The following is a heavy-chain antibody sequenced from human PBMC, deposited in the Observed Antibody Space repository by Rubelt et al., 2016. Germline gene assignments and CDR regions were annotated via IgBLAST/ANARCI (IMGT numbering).Heavy chain of an antibody. J-gene: IGHJ3*02. V-gene: IGHV3-53*04. CDR1: GFTFSTYP. Sequence: EVQLVESGGAFIQPGGSLSLSCTTSGFTFSTYPMTWVRQAPGKGLEWVSTIYSGGSAAYADSVKGRVTISRHDSKNTLYLQINSLTSEDTAVYYCARDVSFDIWGQGTMVTVSS. CDR2: IYSGGSA. D-gene: IGHD5/OR15-5a*01. CDR3: ARDVSFDI.